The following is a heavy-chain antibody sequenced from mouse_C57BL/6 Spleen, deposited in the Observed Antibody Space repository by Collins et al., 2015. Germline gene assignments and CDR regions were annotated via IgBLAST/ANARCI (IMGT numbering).Heavy chain of an antibody. J-gene: IGHJ4*01. Sequence: GWSLEWIGDFNPNNGGTGYNQKFKGKATLTVDKSSGTAYMELRSLTSEDSAVYYCARSDYDGDYYAMDYWGQGTSVTVSS. D-gene: IGHD2-4*01. CDR3: ARSDYDGDYYAMDY. V-gene: IGHV1-26*01. CDR2: FNPNNGGT.